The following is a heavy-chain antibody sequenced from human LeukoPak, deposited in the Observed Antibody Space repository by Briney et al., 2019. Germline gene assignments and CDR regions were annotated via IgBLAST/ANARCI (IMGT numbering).Heavy chain of an antibody. D-gene: IGHD5-12*01. CDR1: GFTFSSYA. CDR2: ISGGGGTT. V-gene: IGHV3-23*01. Sequence: QPGGSLSLSFAASGFTFSSYAMNWVRQAPGKGLEWVSAISGGGGTTYYAGSVKGRFTISRDNSKNTLFLQMNSLRAEDTAVYYCAKDREGLRSGYDLEYFDYWGQGTLVTVSS. J-gene: IGHJ4*02. CDR3: AKDREGLRSGYDLEYFDY.